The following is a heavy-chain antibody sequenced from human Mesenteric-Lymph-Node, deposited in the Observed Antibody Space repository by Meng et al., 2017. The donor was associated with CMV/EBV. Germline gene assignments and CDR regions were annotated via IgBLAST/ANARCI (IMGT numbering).Heavy chain of an antibody. Sequence: GESLKISCAASGFTFISYAMHWVRQAPGKGLQWVAAISYDGSNKYYADSVKGRFTTSRDNSKNTLYLQMNSLRAEDTAVYYCARDPGFGMTGDRIDYWGQGTLVTVSS. CDR1: GFTFISYA. CDR3: ARDPGFGMTGDRIDY. D-gene: IGHD1-20*01. V-gene: IGHV3-30*04. CDR2: ISYDGSNK. J-gene: IGHJ4*02.